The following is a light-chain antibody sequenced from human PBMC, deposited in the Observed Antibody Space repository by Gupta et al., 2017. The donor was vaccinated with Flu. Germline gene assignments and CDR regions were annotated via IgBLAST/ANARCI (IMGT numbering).Light chain of an antibody. V-gene: IGLV2-14*01. CDR2: EVS. J-gene: IGLJ2*01. CDR1: SSDVGGYNY. CDR3: SSYTSSSTVV. Sequence: QSAPTQPASAAGSPGQSITISCTGTSSDVGGYNYVSWYQQHPGKAPKLMIYEVSNRPSGVSNRFSGSKSGNTASLTISGLQAEDEADYYCSSYTSSSTVVFGGGTKLTVL.